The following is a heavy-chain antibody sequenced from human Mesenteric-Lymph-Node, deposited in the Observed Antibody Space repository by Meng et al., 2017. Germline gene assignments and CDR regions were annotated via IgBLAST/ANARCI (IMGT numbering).Heavy chain of an antibody. CDR3: ARDRNYPYGMDV. Sequence: ASVKVSCKASGYTFSNYGITWVRRAPGQGLEWMGWISAYNGNTNYARKIQGRVTMTTDTSTNTAYMELRSLRSDDTAGYYCARDRNYPYGMDVWGQGTTVTVSS. J-gene: IGHJ6*02. V-gene: IGHV1-18*01. CDR2: ISAYNGNT. CDR1: GYTFSNYG.